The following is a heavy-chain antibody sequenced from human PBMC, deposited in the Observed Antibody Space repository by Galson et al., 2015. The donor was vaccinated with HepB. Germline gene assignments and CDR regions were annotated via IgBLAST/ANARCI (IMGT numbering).Heavy chain of an antibody. J-gene: IGHJ6*03. CDR1: GFTVSSNY. Sequence: SLRLSCAASGFTVSSNYMSWVRQAPGKGLEWVSVIYSGGSTYYADSVKGRFTISRDNSKNTLYLQMNSLRAEDTAVYYCARDNYRSPGTGLHYYYYMDVWGKGTTVTVSS. V-gene: IGHV3-53*01. D-gene: IGHD1-7*01. CDR3: ARDNYRSPGTGLHYYYYMDV. CDR2: IYSGGST.